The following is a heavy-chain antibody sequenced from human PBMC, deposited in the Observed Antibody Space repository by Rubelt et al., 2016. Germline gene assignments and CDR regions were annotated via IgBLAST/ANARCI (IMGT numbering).Heavy chain of an antibody. D-gene: IGHD6-19*01. V-gene: IGHV3-30*09. CDR2: LSIDLNVK. CDR3: AREGYSSGRAPAFDY. J-gene: IGHJ4*02. CDR1: GFTLSDRV. Sequence: VQLVESGGGLIQPGGSLRLSCAASGFTLSDRVMHWVRQTPGKRLEWVAGLSIDLNVKHYGDSVKDRYGISRDNSIDRRYLQMSSLGVEDTAVDYCAREGYSSGRAPAFDYWGQGTPVTISS.